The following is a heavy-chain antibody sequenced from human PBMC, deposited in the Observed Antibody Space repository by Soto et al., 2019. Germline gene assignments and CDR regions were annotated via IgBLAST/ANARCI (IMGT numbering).Heavy chain of an antibody. CDR2: MNPNSGNT. Sequence: ASVKVSCKASGYTFTSYDINWVRQATGQGLEWMGWMNPNSGNTGYAQKFQGRVTMTRNTSISTAYMELSSLRSEDTAVYYCARVAVTTVTTIWGVDYYYYMDVWGKGTTVTVS. D-gene: IGHD4-17*01. J-gene: IGHJ6*03. CDR3: ARVAVTTVTTIWGVDYYYYMDV. V-gene: IGHV1-8*01. CDR1: GYTFTSYD.